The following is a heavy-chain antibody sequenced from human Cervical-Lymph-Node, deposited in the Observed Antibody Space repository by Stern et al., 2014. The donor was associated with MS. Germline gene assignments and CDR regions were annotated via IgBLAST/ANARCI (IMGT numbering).Heavy chain of an antibody. J-gene: IGHJ4*02. CDR1: GGSFSSYA. CDR2: IIPMYGTA. V-gene: IGHV1-69*01. CDR3: AREAPAHSGTFDF. Sequence: VQLVQSGAEMKKPGSSVKDSCKASGGSFSSYAFNWVRQAPGQRPEWMGGIIPMYGTANYAQEFQGRLTLTAAESTSTAYMELISLTSEDTAMYYCAREAPAHSGTFDFWGQGTLVTVSS. D-gene: IGHD1-14*01.